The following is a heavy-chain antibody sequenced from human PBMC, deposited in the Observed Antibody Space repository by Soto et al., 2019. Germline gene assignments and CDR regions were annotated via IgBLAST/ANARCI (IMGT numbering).Heavy chain of an antibody. Sequence: GGSLRLSCAASGFTFSSYAMHWVRQAPGKGLEWVAVISYDGSNKYYADSVKGRFTISRDNSKNTLYLQMNSLRAEDTAVYYCARGGVEWLREKRPDYWGQGTLVTISS. J-gene: IGHJ4*02. D-gene: IGHD5-12*01. V-gene: IGHV3-30-3*01. CDR3: ARGGVEWLREKRPDY. CDR1: GFTFSSYA. CDR2: ISYDGSNK.